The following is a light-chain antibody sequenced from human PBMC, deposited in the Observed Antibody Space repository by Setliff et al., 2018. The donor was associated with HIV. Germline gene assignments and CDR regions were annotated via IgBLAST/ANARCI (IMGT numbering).Light chain of an antibody. J-gene: IGLJ1*01. CDR1: SSDVGGYSY. V-gene: IGLV2-14*01. CDR3: SSYAITNTLP. Sequence: QSALTQPASVSGSPGQSITISCTGTSSDVGGYSYVSWYQQHPGKAPKLIIYEVRNRPSGVSNRFSGSKSGNTASLTISGLQAEDEADYYCSSYAITNTLPFGTGTKV. CDR2: EVR.